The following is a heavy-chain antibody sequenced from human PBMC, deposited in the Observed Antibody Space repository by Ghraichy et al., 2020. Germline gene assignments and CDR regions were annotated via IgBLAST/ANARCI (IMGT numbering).Heavy chain of an antibody. CDR1: GFSLSTIGMR. V-gene: IGHV2-70*04. D-gene: IGHD1-26*01. CDR3: ARTFSSVGALDS. J-gene: IGHJ4*02. CDR2: IDWDDER. Sequence: SGPTLVKPTQTLTLTCTFSGFSLSTIGMRVSWVRQPPGKALEWLARIDWDDERFFSTSLKTRLSISKDTSRNQVVLTMTNMGPVDTATYYCARTFSSVGALDSWGRGILVTVSS.